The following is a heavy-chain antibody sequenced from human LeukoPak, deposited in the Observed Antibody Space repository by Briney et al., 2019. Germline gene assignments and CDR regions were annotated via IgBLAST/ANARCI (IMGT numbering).Heavy chain of an antibody. Sequence: GASVKVSCKASGYTFTGHYMHWVRQAPGQGLEWMGWINPNSGGTNYAQKFQGWVTMTRDTSISTAYMELSRLRSDDTAVYYCARERWGSYYYCGMDVWGQGTTVTVSS. CDR2: INPNSGGT. D-gene: IGHD7-27*01. J-gene: IGHJ6*02. CDR3: ARERWGSYYYCGMDV. V-gene: IGHV1-2*04. CDR1: GYTFTGHY.